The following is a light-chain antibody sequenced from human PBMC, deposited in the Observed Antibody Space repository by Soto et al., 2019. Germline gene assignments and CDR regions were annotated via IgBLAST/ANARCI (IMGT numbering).Light chain of an antibody. CDR3: QQRSSWPLT. Sequence: EIVLTQSPATLSLSPGETATLSCRASQSVSSSLAWYQQKPGQTPRLLIYDASNRATGIPAKFSGSGSGTALTLTVSSLEPEDFAVYYCQQRSSWPLTFGGGTKVEIK. J-gene: IGKJ4*01. CDR1: QSVSSS. V-gene: IGKV3-11*01. CDR2: DAS.